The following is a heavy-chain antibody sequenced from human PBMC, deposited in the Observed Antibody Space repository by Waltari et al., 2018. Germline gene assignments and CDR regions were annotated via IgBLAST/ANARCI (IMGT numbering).Heavy chain of an antibody. D-gene: IGHD6-6*01. CDR2: ISGRGGST. CDR1: GFTFSSYA. J-gene: IGHJ4*02. CDR3: AKRGQYSSSPPFSY. V-gene: IGHV3-23*01. Sequence: EVQLLESGGGLVQPGGSLRLSCAASGFTFSSYAMSWVRQAPGKGVEWVSAISGRGGSTYYADSVKGRFTISRDKSKNTLYLQMNSLRGEDTAVYYCAKRGQYSSSPPFSYWGQGTLVTVSS.